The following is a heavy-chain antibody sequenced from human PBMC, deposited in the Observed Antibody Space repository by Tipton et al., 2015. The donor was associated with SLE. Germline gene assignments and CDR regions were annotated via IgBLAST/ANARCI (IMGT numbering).Heavy chain of an antibody. D-gene: IGHD6-13*01. CDR3: AGDHDNSSSWYYYYYYMDV. CDR1: GDSVSSNSAA. J-gene: IGHJ6*03. V-gene: IGHV6-1*01. CDR2: TYYRSKWYN. Sequence: GLVKPSQTLSLTCAISGDSVSSNSAAWNWIRQSPSRGLEWLGRTYYRSKWYNDYAVSVKSRITINPDTSKNQFSLQLNSVTPEDTAVYYCAGDHDNSSSWYYYYYYMDVWGKGTTVTVSS.